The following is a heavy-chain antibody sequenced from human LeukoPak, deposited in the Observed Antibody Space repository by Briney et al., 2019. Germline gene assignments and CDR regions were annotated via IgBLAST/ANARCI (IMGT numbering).Heavy chain of an antibody. CDR1: GGSISSYY. Sequence: SETLSLTCTVSGGSISSYYWSWIRQPPGKGLEWIAYIDYRGSTTYNPSLKSRVTISVDTSKNQFSLKLSSVTAADTAVYYCARLSTEPFDYWGQGTLVTVSS. V-gene: IGHV4-59*01. CDR2: IDYRGST. CDR3: ARLSTEPFDY. J-gene: IGHJ4*02. D-gene: IGHD5/OR15-5a*01.